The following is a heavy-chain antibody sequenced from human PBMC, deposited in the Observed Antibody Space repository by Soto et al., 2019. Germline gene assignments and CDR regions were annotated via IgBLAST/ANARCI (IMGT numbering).Heavy chain of an antibody. J-gene: IGHJ4*02. CDR3: AKDAVAGDGVWLAQK. Sequence: PGGSLRLSCTASGFSFSSYAMIWIRQVPGKGLEWVSGLYVSGGGIHYADSVKGRFAISRDNSANSVYLQMNNLRVEDTAIYYCAKDAVAGDGVWLAQKWGRGIAVTVSS. D-gene: IGHD6-19*01. CDR1: GFSFSSYA. CDR2: LYVSGGGI. V-gene: IGHV3-23*01.